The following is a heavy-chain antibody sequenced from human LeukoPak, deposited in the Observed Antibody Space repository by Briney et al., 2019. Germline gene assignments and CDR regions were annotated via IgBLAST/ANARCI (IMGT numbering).Heavy chain of an antibody. CDR3: ATIPAYYYDSSGSVNDAFDI. CDR1: GGSISSYY. V-gene: IGHV4-59*01. CDR2: IYYSGST. J-gene: IGHJ3*02. Sequence: NPSETLSLTCTVSGGSISSYYWSWIWQPPGKGLEWIGYIYYSGSTNYNPSLKSRVTISVDTSKNQFSLKLSSVTAADTAVYYCATIPAYYYDSSGSVNDAFDIWGQGTMVTVSS. D-gene: IGHD3-22*01.